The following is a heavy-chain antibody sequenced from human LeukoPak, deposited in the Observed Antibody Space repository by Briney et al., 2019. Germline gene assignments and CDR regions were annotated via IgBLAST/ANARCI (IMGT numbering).Heavy chain of an antibody. CDR2: IYPGDSDT. V-gene: IGHV5-51*01. J-gene: IGHJ5*02. CDR3: ARHAHHYDFWSGANWFDP. Sequence: PGESLKISCKGSGYSFTSYWIGWVRQMPGKGLEWMGIIYPGDSDTGYSPSFQGQVTISADKSISTAYLQWSSLKASDTAMYYCARHAHHYDFWSGANWFDPWGQGTLVTVSS. D-gene: IGHD3-3*01. CDR1: GYSFTSYW.